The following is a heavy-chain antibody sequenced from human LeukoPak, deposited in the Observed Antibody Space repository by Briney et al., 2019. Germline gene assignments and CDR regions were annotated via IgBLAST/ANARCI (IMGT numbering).Heavy chain of an antibody. D-gene: IGHD5-18*01. Sequence: SVKVSCKASGGTFSSYAISWVRQAPGQGLEWMGGIIPIFGTANYAQKFQGRVTITADESTSTAYMELSSLRSEDTAAYYYTRMSAAKGIRGYSYGQNDYWGQGTLVTVSS. CDR2: IIPIFGTA. CDR1: GGTFSSYA. CDR3: TRMSAAKGIRGYSYGQNDY. J-gene: IGHJ4*02. V-gene: IGHV1-69*13.